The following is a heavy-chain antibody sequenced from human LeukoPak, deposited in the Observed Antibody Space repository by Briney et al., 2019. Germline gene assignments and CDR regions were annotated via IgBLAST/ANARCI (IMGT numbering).Heavy chain of an antibody. Sequence: PSETLSLTCAVYGGSFSGYYWCWIRQPPGKGLEWIGEINHSGSTNYNPSLKSRVTISVDTSKNQFSLKLSSVTAADTAVYYCAREIGSSSWYVYFDYWGQGTLVTVSS. D-gene: IGHD6-13*01. CDR1: GGSFSGYY. CDR3: AREIGSSSWYVYFDY. CDR2: INHSGST. J-gene: IGHJ4*02. V-gene: IGHV4-34*01.